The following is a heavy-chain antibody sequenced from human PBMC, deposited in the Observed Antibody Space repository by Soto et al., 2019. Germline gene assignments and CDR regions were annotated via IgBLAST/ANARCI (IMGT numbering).Heavy chain of an antibody. J-gene: IGHJ6*02. V-gene: IGHV1-69*13. D-gene: IGHD3-10*01. CDR2: IIPIFGTA. Sequence: ASVKVSCKASGGTFSSYAISWVRQAPGQGLEWMGGIIPIFGTANYAQKFQGRVTITADESTSTAYMELSSLRSEDTAVYYCARERTYYYGSGSPNYGMDVWGQGTTVTVSS. CDR1: GGTFSSYA. CDR3: ARERTYYYGSGSPNYGMDV.